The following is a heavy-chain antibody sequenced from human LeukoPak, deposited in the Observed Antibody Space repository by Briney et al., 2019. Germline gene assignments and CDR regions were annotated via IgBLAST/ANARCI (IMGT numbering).Heavy chain of an antibody. CDR2: ISSGSSTI. Sequence: GGSLRLSCAASGFTFRDIWMNWVRQAPGKGLEWVSYISSGSSTIYYADSVKGRFTISRDNAKNSLYLQMNSLRDEDTAVYYCARDSSTTWYVSYGMDVWGQGTTVTVSS. V-gene: IGHV3-48*02. CDR1: GFTFRDIW. CDR3: ARDSSTTWYVSYGMDV. D-gene: IGHD6-13*01. J-gene: IGHJ6*02.